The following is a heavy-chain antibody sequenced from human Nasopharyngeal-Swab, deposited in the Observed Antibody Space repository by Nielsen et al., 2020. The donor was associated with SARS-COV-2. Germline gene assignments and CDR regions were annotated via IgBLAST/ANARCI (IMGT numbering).Heavy chain of an antibody. Sequence: SETLSLTCTVSGVSITSQCWSWIRQPPGKGLEWIGFISHNSGTSYNPSLKSRVTMFMDTSKNQFSLRLRSVTAAYTAVYYCAKEGATGWFDPWGQGTLVTVSS. CDR2: ISHNSGT. CDR1: GVSITSQC. V-gene: IGHV4-59*11. CDR3: AKEGATGWFDP. J-gene: IGHJ5*02.